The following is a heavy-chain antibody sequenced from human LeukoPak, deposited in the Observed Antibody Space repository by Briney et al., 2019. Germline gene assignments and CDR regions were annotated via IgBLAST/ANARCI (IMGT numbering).Heavy chain of an antibody. CDR2: IRSSGSSI. Sequence: GGSLRLSCAASGFTFSNYEMNWVRQAPGKGLEWVSNIRSSGSSIYYADFVKGRFTISRDNAKNSLYLQMNSLRAEDTAVYYCAREGVTAPGDYWGQGTLVTVSS. CDR1: GFTFSNYE. D-gene: IGHD2-21*02. CDR3: AREGVTAPGDY. V-gene: IGHV3-48*03. J-gene: IGHJ4*02.